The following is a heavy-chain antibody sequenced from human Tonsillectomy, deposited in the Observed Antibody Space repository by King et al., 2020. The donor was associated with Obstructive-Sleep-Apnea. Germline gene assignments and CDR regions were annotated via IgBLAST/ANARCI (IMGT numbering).Heavy chain of an antibody. Sequence: VQLVESGGGVVQPGRSLRLSCAASGFTFSSYAMHWVRQAPGKGLEGGTTISYDGSNKYYTDSVQGRFTISRDNSNNTLYPQMNSLRAEDTAAYYCARDLANWYFDLWGRGTLVTVSS. CDR2: ISYDGSNK. J-gene: IGHJ2*01. CDR1: GFTFSSYA. D-gene: IGHD3-16*01. V-gene: IGHV3-30*04. CDR3: ARDLANWYFDL.